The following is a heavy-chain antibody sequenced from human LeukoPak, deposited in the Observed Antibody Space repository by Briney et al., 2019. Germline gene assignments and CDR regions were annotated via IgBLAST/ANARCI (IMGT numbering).Heavy chain of an antibody. CDR2: IYYSGST. CDR3: ALYNWNLSYYMDV. CDR1: GGSNSSYY. Sequence: SETLSLTCTVSGGSNSSYYWSWIRQPPGKGLEWIGYIYYSGSTNYNPSLKSRVTISVDTSKNQFSLKLSSVTAADTAVYYCALYNWNLSYYMDVWGKGTTVTVSS. V-gene: IGHV4-59*01. J-gene: IGHJ6*03. D-gene: IGHD1-20*01.